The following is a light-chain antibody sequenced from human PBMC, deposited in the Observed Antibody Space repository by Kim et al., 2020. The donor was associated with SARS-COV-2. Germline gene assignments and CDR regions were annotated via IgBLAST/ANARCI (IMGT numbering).Light chain of an antibody. CDR3: ATWDDTLSGRV. CDR1: SSIIGFSP. Sequence: GQRVTISCSGSSSIIGFSPVSWYQHLPGTAPKLLIYGNDQRPSGVPDRFSGSKSGTSASLAISGLQSRDEGDYYCATWDDTLSGRVFGGGTKLTVL. CDR2: GND. J-gene: IGLJ3*02. V-gene: IGLV1-44*01.